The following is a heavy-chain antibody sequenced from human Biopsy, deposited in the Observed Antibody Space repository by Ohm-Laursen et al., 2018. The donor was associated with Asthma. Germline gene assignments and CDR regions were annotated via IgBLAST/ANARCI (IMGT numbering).Heavy chain of an antibody. CDR3: VRDPSYFDPSVEGWHL. V-gene: IGHV1-69*01. Sequence: GSSVKVSCKGSRDIFSSFGFSWVRQAPGQGLEWMGGIIPISLTPSYARRFRGRVTISADEYTRTAYMELSSLRSEDTAVYYCVRDPSYFDPSVEGWHLWGQGTMVTVSS. CDR2: IIPISLTP. J-gene: IGHJ3*01. CDR1: RDIFSSFG. D-gene: IGHD3-22*01.